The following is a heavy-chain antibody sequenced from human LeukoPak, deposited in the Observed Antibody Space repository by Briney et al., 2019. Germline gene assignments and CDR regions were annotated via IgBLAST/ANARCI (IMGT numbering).Heavy chain of an antibody. Sequence: SETLSLTCAVYGGSFSGYYCSWIRQPPGKGLEWIGYIYYSGSTNYNPSLKSRVTISVDTSKNQFSLKLSSVTAADTAVYYCARVDSSNWYEYRGYFDYWGQGTLVTVSS. CDR1: GGSFSGYY. D-gene: IGHD6-13*01. CDR2: IYYSGST. V-gene: IGHV4-59*01. J-gene: IGHJ4*02. CDR3: ARVDSSNWYEYRGYFDY.